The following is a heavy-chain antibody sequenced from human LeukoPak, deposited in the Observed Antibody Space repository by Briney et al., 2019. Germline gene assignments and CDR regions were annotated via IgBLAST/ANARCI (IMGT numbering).Heavy chain of an antibody. Sequence: SETLSLTCTVSGGSISSGDYYWSWIRQPPGKGLEWIGYIYYSGSTYYNPSLKSRVTISVDTSKNQFSLKLSSVTAADTAVDYCATTKYYDFWSGYYTENYFDYWGQGTLVTVSS. D-gene: IGHD3-3*01. V-gene: IGHV4-30-4*08. CDR1: GGSISSGDYY. CDR2: IYYSGST. J-gene: IGHJ4*02. CDR3: ATTKYYDFWSGYYTENYFDY.